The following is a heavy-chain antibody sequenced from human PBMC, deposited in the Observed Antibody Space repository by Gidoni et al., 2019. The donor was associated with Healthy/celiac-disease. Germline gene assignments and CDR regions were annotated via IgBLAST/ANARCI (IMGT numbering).Heavy chain of an antibody. CDR3: RWYQRPVDY. CDR2: IIPILGIA. D-gene: IGHD2-2*01. Sequence: QFQLVQSGAELTTPGSSVKVSCKASGGTFSSYAISWVRPAPGQGLEWMGRIIPILGIANYAQKVQGRGTITADKSTSTAYMELSSLRSEDTAVDYCRWYQRPVDYGGQGTLVTVSS. V-gene: IGHV1-69*04. J-gene: IGHJ4*02. CDR1: GGTFSSYA.